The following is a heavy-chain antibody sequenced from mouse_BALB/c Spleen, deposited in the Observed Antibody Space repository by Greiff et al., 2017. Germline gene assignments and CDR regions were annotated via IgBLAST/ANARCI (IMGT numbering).Heavy chain of an antibody. J-gene: IGHJ3*01. Sequence: VMLVESGPGLVAPSQSLSITCTVSGFSLTSYGVHWVRQPPGKGLEWLGVIWAGGSTNYNSALMSRLSISKDNSKSQVFLKMNSLQTDDTAMYYCARERHYYGSSYGFAYWGQGTLVTVSA. CDR3: ARERHYYGSSYGFAY. CDR2: IWAGGST. D-gene: IGHD1-1*01. V-gene: IGHV2-9*02. CDR1: GFSLTSYG.